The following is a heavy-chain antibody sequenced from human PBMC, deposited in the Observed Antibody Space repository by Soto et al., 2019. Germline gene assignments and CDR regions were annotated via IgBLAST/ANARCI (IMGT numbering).Heavy chain of an antibody. V-gene: IGHV3-30*18. CDR1: GFTFSSYG. Sequence: GGSLRLSCAASGFTFSSYGMYWVRQAPGKGLEWVAVISYDGSNKYHADSVKGRFTISRDNSKNTLYLQMNSLKAEDTAVYYCAKGGSAALIAPSGRDNWFDPWGQGTQVTVSS. J-gene: IGHJ5*02. CDR3: AKGGSAALIAPSGRDNWFDP. D-gene: IGHD6-13*01. CDR2: ISYDGSNK.